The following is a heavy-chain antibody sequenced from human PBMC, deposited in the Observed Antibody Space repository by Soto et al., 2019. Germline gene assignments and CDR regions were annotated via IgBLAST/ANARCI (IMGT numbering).Heavy chain of an antibody. V-gene: IGHV4-34*01. D-gene: IGHD3-16*02. J-gene: IGHJ5*02. CDR3: ASHRGSWGSFRYRWFDP. CDR2: INESGGT. Sequence: PSETLSLTCAVYGGSLSSYHWSWIRQPPGKGLEWIGEINESGGTNYSPSLKSRVTISVDTSKNQFSLTLNSVTAADTAVYYCASHRGSWGSFRYRWFDPWGQGTVVTVSS. CDR1: GGSLSSYH.